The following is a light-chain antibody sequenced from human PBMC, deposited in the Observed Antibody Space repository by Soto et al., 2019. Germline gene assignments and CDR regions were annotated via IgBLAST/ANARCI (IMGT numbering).Light chain of an antibody. CDR2: VNSDGSH. Sequence: QSVLTQSHSASASLGASVKLTCTLSSGHSSYAIAWHQQQPEKGPRYLMKVNSDGSHTKGDGIPDRFSGSSSGAERYLTISSLQSEDEADYYCQTWGTGLLVFGGGTKLTVL. CDR1: SGHSSYA. V-gene: IGLV4-69*01. J-gene: IGLJ3*02. CDR3: QTWGTGLLV.